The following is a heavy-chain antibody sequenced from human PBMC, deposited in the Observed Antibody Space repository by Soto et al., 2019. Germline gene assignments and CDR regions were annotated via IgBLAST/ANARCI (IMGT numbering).Heavy chain of an antibody. D-gene: IGHD2-2*01. Sequence: PSETLSLTCAVSGYSISSGYYWGWIRQPPGKGLEWIGSIYHSGSTYYNPSLKSRVTISVDTSKNQFSLKLSSVTAADTAVYYCARDIVAVPAAPPAGWFDPWGQGTLVTVSS. J-gene: IGHJ5*02. CDR3: ARDIVAVPAAPPAGWFDP. CDR2: IYHSGST. V-gene: IGHV4-38-2*01. CDR1: GYSISSGYY.